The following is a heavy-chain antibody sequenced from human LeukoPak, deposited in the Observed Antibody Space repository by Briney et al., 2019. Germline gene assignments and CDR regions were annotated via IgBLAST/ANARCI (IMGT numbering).Heavy chain of an antibody. V-gene: IGHV3-74*03. CDR3: AGDYYYGIDV. CDR2: INPDGITT. CDR1: GFTFSTYW. J-gene: IGHJ6*02. Sequence: GGSLRLSCAASGFTFSTYWMHWVRQAPGKGLEWVSRINPDGITTTCADSVKGRFTISRDNAKNTFFLKMNDPRAEDRAGYYCAGDYYYGIDVWGQGTTITVSS.